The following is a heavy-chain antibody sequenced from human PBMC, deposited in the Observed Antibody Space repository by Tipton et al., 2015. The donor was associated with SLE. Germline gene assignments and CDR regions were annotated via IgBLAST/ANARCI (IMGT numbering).Heavy chain of an antibody. J-gene: IGHJ3*02. V-gene: IGHV3-11*03. CDR2: ISSSSSYT. CDR3: ALSGGYARAFDI. Sequence: SLRLSCAASGFTFSDYYMSWIRQAPGKGLEWVSYISSSSSYTNYADSVKGRFTISRDNAKNSLYLQMYSLRAEDTAVYYCALSGGYARAFDIWGQGTMVTVSS. CDR1: GFTFSDYY. D-gene: IGHD5-12*01.